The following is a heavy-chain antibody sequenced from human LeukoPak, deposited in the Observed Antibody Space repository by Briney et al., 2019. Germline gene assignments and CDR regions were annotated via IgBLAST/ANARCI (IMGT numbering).Heavy chain of an antibody. Sequence: GGSLRLSCAASGLTFSSHWMHWVRQAPGKGLVWVSRITNDGSSTTYADSVKGRFTISRDNAKNMLYLQVNRLRAEDTAVYYCARWYSSGWYSDYWGQGTLVTVSS. V-gene: IGHV3-74*01. D-gene: IGHD6-19*01. CDR2: ITNDGSST. J-gene: IGHJ4*02. CDR3: ARWYSSGWYSDY. CDR1: GLTFSSHW.